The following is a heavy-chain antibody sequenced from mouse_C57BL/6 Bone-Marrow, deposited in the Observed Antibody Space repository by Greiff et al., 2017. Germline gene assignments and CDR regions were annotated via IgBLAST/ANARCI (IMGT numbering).Heavy chain of an antibody. CDR1: GFTFSDYY. J-gene: IGHJ4*01. CDR2: ISNGGGST. D-gene: IGHD4-1*01. V-gene: IGHV5-12*01. Sequence: EVKVVESGGGLVQPGGSLKLSCAASGFTFSDYYMYWVRQTPEKRLEWVAYISNGGGSTYYPDTVQGRFTISRDNAKNTLYLQMSRLKSEDTAMYYCARSGTLYAMDYWGQGTSVTVSS. CDR3: ARSGTLYAMDY.